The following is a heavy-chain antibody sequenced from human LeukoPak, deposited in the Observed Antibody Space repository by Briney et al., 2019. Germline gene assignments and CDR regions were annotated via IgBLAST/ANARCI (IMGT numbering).Heavy chain of an antibody. CDR1: GGTFSSYA. CDR3: ARDCGEDSSGCPDAFDI. V-gene: IGHV1-69*13. D-gene: IGHD3-22*01. CDR2: IIPIFGTA. Sequence: ASVKVSCKASGGTFSSYAISWVRQAPGQGLEWTGGIIPIFGTANYAQKFQGRVTIAADESTSTAYMELSSLRSEDTAVYYCARDCGEDSSGCPDAFDIWGQGTMVTVSS. J-gene: IGHJ3*02.